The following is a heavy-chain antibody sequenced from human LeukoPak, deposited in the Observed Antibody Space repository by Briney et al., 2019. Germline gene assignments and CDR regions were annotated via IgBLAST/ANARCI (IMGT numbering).Heavy chain of an antibody. Sequence: GGSLRLSCAASGFTFSSYGMNWVRQAPGKGLEWVSSISSSSSYIYYADPVKGRFTISRDNAKNSLYLQMNSLRAEDTAVYYCARSGYGDYYIDYWGQGTLVTVSS. V-gene: IGHV3-21*01. CDR3: ARSGYGDYYIDY. CDR2: ISSSSSYI. D-gene: IGHD4-17*01. CDR1: GFTFSSYG. J-gene: IGHJ4*02.